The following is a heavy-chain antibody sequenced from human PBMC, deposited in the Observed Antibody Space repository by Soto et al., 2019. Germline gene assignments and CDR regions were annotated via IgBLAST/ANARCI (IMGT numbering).Heavy chain of an antibody. J-gene: IGHJ4*02. CDR1: GYTFTAYP. Sequence: ASVKVSSKASGYTFTAYPMHWVRQAPGQRLEWMGWINAANGDTGYSQKFHDRVTFTRDTSATTVYMELSSLTSEDTAVYYCARKEYYGAGVYYFDHWGQGTLVTVSS. CDR2: INAANGDT. D-gene: IGHD3-10*01. CDR3: ARKEYYGAGVYYFDH. V-gene: IGHV1-3*01.